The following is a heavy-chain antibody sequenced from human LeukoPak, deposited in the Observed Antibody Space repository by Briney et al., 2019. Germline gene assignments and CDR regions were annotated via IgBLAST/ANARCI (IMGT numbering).Heavy chain of an antibody. Sequence: SETLSLTCAVYGGSFSGYYWSWIRQPPGKGLEWIGEINHSGSTNYNPSLKSRVTISVDTSKNQFSLKLSSMTAADTAVYYCARAVVPAYNYYYYYGMDVWGKGTTVTVSS. J-gene: IGHJ6*04. CDR3: ARAVVPAYNYYYYYGMDV. CDR1: GGSFSGYY. D-gene: IGHD2-2*01. V-gene: IGHV4-34*01. CDR2: INHSGST.